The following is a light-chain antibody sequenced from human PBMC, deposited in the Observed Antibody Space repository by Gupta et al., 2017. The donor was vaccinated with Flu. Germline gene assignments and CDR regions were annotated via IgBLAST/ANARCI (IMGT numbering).Light chain of an antibody. CDR2: GAS. Sequence: VMTQSPASLSVSPRARATISCRASQSVSSNLAWYQQKPGQAPRLLIYGASTRATGIPARFSGSGSGTEFTLTISSLQSEDVAVYYCQQYNNWPGTFGQGTKVEIK. CDR3: QQYNNWPGT. V-gene: IGKV3-15*01. CDR1: QSVSSN. J-gene: IGKJ1*01.